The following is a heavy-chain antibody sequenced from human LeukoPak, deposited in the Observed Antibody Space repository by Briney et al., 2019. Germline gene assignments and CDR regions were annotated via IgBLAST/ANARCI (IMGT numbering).Heavy chain of an antibody. CDR2: ISYDGSNK. CDR1: GFTFSSYA. V-gene: IGHV3-30*09. CDR3: ARDRIAEYYYYYMDV. Sequence: PGGSLRLSCAASGFTFSSYAMHWVRQAPGKGLEWVAVISYDGSNKYYAGSVKGRFAISRDNSKNTLYLQMNSLRAEDTAVYYCARDRIAEYYYYYMDVWGKGTTVTVSS. J-gene: IGHJ6*03. D-gene: IGHD6-13*01.